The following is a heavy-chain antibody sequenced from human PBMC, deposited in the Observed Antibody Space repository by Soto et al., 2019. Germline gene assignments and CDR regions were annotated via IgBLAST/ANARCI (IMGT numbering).Heavy chain of an antibody. Sequence: PGGSLRLSCAASGFTFSSYSMNWVRQAPGKGLEWVSYISRSSSSIYYANSVKGRFTVSRDNAKNSLYLQMNSLRAEDTAVYYCARDLAVAGFDYWGQGALVTVSS. J-gene: IGHJ4*02. CDR1: GFTFSSYS. CDR3: ARDLAVAGFDY. V-gene: IGHV3-48*01. CDR2: ISRSSSSI. D-gene: IGHD6-19*01.